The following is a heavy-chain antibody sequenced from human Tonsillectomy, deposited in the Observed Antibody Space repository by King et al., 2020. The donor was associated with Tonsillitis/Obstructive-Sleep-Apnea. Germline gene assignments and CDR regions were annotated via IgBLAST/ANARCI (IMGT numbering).Heavy chain of an antibody. D-gene: IGHD3-16*02. CDR2: IIPILGIP. V-gene: IGHV1-69*04. CDR1: GGTFNTYG. CDR3: ARENLDIVAHDY. J-gene: IGHJ4*02. Sequence: QLVQSGAEVKKLGSSMKVSCRASGGTFNTYGVAWVRQAPGQGLEWMGRIIPILGIPNYAQNFQGRVTISADTSTATAYMELSSLRSDDTAIYYCARENLDIVAHDYWGQGTLVTVSS.